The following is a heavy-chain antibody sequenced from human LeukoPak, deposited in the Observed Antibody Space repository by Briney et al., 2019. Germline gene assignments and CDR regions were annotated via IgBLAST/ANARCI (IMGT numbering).Heavy chain of an antibody. CDR1: GGTFSSYA. D-gene: IGHD6-13*01. CDR3: ARVTVRAGIAAAGTPPGQGMDV. V-gene: IGHV1-69*04. J-gene: IGHJ6*02. CDR2: IIPIFGIA. Sequence: GASVKVSCKASGGTFSSYAISWVRQAPGQGLEWMGRIIPIFGIANYAQKFQGRVTITADKSTSTAYMELSSLRPEDTAVYYCARVTVRAGIAAAGTPPGQGMDVWGQGTTVTVSS.